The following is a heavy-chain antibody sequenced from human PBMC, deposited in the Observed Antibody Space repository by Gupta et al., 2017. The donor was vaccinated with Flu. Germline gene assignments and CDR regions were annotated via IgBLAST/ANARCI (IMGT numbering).Heavy chain of an antibody. CDR3: EREYCKDYACGDAFDL. D-gene: IGHD2-2*01. Sequence: QHPGRGVVWIGYINYRGNTYYSPSLRRRLSMSIDSSKTQFSLWLPTVTAADTATYYCEREYCKDYACGDAFDLWGQGTRVTVSS. J-gene: IGHJ3*01. CDR2: INYRGNT. V-gene: IGHV4-30-4*06.